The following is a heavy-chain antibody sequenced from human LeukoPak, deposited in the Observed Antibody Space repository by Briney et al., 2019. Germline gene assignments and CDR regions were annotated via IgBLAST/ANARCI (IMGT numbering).Heavy chain of an antibody. J-gene: IGHJ3*02. Sequence: SETLSLTCAVSGYSISSGYYCGWIRQPPGKGLEWIGSIYHSGSTYYNPSLKSRVNISVDTSKNQFSLKLSSVTAADTAVYYCARQGYYGSGRVPSIWGQGTMVTVSS. CDR3: ARQGYYGSGRVPSI. D-gene: IGHD3-10*01. V-gene: IGHV4-38-2*01. CDR1: GYSISSGYY. CDR2: IYHSGST.